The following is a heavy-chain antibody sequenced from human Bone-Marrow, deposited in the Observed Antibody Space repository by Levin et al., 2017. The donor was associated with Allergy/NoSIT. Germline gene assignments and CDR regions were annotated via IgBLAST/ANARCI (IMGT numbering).Heavy chain of an antibody. CDR1: GGSFSGYY. J-gene: IGHJ3*02. CDR3: TRGRSSYYPNDAYDI. V-gene: IGHV4-34*01. Sequence: SETLSLTCTVYGGSFSGYYLNWIRQTPGKGLEWIGEINHSGITNYNPSLTTRVTISQDPSKKQISLRLTSVTAADTSVYYCTRGRSSYYPNDAYDIWGRGTIVTVSS. CDR2: INHSGIT. D-gene: IGHD1-26*01.